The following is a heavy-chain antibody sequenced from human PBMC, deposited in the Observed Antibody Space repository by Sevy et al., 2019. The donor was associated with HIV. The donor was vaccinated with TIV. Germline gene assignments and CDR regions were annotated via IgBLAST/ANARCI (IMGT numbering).Heavy chain of an antibody. CDR2: IWYDGTNK. D-gene: IGHD6-19*01. Sequence: GGSLRLSCAASGFTFISFTMNWVRQAPGKGLEWVAVIWYDGTNKYYTDSVKGRFTISRDNSKNTLYLQMNSLRAEDTAVYYCAREHIAVAGIGYYFDYWGQGTLVTVSS. CDR1: GFTFISFT. CDR3: AREHIAVAGIGYYFDY. V-gene: IGHV3-33*08. J-gene: IGHJ4*02.